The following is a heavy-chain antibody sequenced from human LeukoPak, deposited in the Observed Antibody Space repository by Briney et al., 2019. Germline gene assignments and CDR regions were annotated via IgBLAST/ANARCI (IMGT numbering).Heavy chain of an antibody. CDR2: INAGNGNT. CDR1: GYTFTSYA. CDR3: ATAPHYYYDSSGYSLDY. D-gene: IGHD3-22*01. V-gene: IGHV1-3*01. Sequence: ASVKVSCKASGYTFTSYAMHWVRQAPGQRLEWMGWINAGNGNTKYSQKFQGRVTITRDTSASTAYMELSSLRSEDTAVYYCATAPHYYYDSSGYSLDYWGQGTLVTVSS. J-gene: IGHJ4*02.